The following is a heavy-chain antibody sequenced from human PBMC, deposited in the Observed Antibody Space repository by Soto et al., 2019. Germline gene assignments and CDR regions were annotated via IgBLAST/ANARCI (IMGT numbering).Heavy chain of an antibody. D-gene: IGHD3-10*01. Sequence: SETLSLTCAVSGGSISSSNWWSWVRQPPGKGLEWIGEIYHSGSTNYNPSLKSRVTISVDKSKNQFSLKLSSVTAADTAVYYCARDLDAGMGSGSYYSHYYYYGMDVWGQGTTVTVS. J-gene: IGHJ6*02. CDR2: IYHSGST. CDR1: GGSISSSNW. CDR3: ARDLDAGMGSGSYYSHYYYYGMDV. V-gene: IGHV4-4*02.